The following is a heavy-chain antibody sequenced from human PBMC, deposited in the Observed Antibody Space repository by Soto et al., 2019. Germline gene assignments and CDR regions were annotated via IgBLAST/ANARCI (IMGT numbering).Heavy chain of an antibody. CDR1: GGSFSGYY. J-gene: IGHJ6*02. V-gene: IGHV4-34*01. CDR3: ARAGYYGSGEGHYYYGMDV. CDR2: INHSGST. D-gene: IGHD3-10*01. Sequence: PSETLSLTCGVYGGSFSGYYWSWIRQPPGKGLEWIGEINHSGSTNYNPSLKSRVTISVDTSKNQFSLKLSSVTAADTAVYYCARAGYYGSGEGHYYYGMDVWGQGTTVTVSS.